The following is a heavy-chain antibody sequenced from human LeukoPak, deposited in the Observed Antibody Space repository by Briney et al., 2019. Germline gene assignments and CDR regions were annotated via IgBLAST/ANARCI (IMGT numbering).Heavy chain of an antibody. D-gene: IGHD5-18*01. J-gene: IGHJ6*03. CDR3: ARAGGGYRYGYYYHFYMDV. CDR1: GFNVSSNY. CDR2: LYSGGRA. Sequence: GGALRLSCAASGFNVSSNYMSWVRQAPGKGLEWVSLLYSGGRAFHADSMKGRFTISRHNSKNTLYLQLNSLRAEDTAVYYCARAGGGYRYGYYYHFYMDVWGKGTTVTVSS. V-gene: IGHV3-53*01.